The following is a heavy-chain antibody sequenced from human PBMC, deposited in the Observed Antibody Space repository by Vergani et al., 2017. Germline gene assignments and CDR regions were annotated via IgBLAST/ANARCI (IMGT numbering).Heavy chain of an antibody. D-gene: IGHD6-13*01. Sequence: QVQLVESGGGVVQPGETLRLTCAASGFTFSSYGMHWVRQAPGKGLEWVAFIQYDGSNKYYADSVKGRFTISRDNSKNTLYLQMNSLRTEDTAVYYCAKDLGSSTWWGWFDHWGQGTLVTVSS. V-gene: IGHV3-30*02. CDR3: AKDLGSSTWWGWFDH. J-gene: IGHJ5*02. CDR2: IQYDGSNK. CDR1: GFTFSSYG.